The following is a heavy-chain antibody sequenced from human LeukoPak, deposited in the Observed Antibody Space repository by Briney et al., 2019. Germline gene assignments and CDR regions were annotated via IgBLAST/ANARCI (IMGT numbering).Heavy chain of an antibody. CDR1: GGSFSGYY. CDR2: INHSGST. D-gene: IGHD6-19*01. Sequence: TTSETLSLTCAVYGGSFSGYYWSWIRQPPGKGLEWIGEINHSGSTNYNPSLKSRVTISVDTSKNQFSLKLSSVNAADTAVYYCARARQWLVRSPFDYWGQGTLVTVSS. CDR3: ARARQWLVRSPFDY. V-gene: IGHV4-34*01. J-gene: IGHJ4*02.